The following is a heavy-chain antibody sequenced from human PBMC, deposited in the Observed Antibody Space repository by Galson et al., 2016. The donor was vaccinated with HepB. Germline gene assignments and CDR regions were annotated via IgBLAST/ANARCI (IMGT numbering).Heavy chain of an antibody. D-gene: IGHD2-15*01. CDR3: SREWSSFEF. Sequence: ETLSLTCTVAGGSINNYYWHRIRQPSGKGLEWVGFVGYNGDTRYNPSLSGRITISLDTPKNQFSLKLNSLTSADTAVYYCSREWSSFEFWGQGILVTVSS. V-gene: IGHV4-59*01. CDR1: GGSINNYY. CDR2: VGYNGDT. J-gene: IGHJ4*02.